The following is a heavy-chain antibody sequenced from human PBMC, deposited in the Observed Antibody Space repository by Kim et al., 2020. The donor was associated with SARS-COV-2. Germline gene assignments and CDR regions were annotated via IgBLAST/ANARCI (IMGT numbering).Heavy chain of an antibody. Sequence: ASVKVSCKASGYTFTSYAMHWVRQAPGQRLEWMGWINAGNGNTKYSQKFQGRVTITRDTSASTAYMELSSLRSEDTAVYYCARPRGAYDSSGYVRNGGFDPWGQGTLVTVSS. V-gene: IGHV1-3*01. J-gene: IGHJ5*02. CDR2: INAGNGNT. CDR1: GYTFTSYA. CDR3: ARPRGAYDSSGYVRNGGFDP. D-gene: IGHD3-22*01.